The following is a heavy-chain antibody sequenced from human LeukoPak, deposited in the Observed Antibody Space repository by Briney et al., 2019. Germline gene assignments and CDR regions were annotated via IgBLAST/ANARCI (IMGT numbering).Heavy chain of an antibody. V-gene: IGHV1-2*02. CDR2: INPNTGGT. Sequence: ASVTVSCKASGYTFSDYYMHWVRQAPGQGLEWMGWINPNTGGTDYAQRFQGRVTMTRDTSISTAYLELSRLRSDDTAVYYCARDSSAARYNYWGQGTLVTVSS. D-gene: IGHD6-6*01. CDR1: GYTFSDYY. CDR3: ARDSSAARYNY. J-gene: IGHJ4*02.